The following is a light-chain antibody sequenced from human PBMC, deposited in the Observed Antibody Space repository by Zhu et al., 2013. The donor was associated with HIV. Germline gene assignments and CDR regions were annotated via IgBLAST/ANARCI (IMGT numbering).Light chain of an antibody. CDR2: EVN. J-gene: IGLJ1*01. Sequence: SALTQPPSASGSPGQAVTISCTGTSSDVGANNYVSWYQQYPGKAPKLIIYEVNKRPSGASYRFSGSKSGYTAFLTVSGLQADDEAEYYCCSHFDNSCVFGTGTKLTVL. CDR3: CSHFDNSCV. V-gene: IGLV2-8*01. CDR1: SSDVGANNY.